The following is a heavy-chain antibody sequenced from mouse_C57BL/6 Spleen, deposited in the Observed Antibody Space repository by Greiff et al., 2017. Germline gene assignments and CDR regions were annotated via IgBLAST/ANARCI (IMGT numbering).Heavy chain of an antibody. D-gene: IGHD1-1*01. V-gene: IGHV1-66*01. J-gene: IGHJ2*01. Sequence: VQLQQSGPELVKPGASVKISCKASGYSFTSYYIHWVKQRPGQGLEWIGLIYPGSGNTKYNEKFKGKATLTADTSSSPAYMQHSSLRSEDSAVSYGAKWDYGNNYAEDYWGQGTTLTVSS. CDR3: AKWDYGNNYAEDY. CDR2: IYPGSGNT. CDR1: GYSFTSYY.